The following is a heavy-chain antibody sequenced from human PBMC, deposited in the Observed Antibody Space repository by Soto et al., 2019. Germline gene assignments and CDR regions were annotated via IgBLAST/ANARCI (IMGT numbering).Heavy chain of an antibody. CDR2: MGNDGITT. J-gene: IGHJ3*02. V-gene: IGHV3-30*02. CDR1: GCTFSPYV. CDR3: AKEFQWELHAFES. D-gene: IGHD1-26*01. Sequence: GGCLIRASAASGCTFSPYVMHWVRQAPGKGLEWVAVMGNDGITTFYADSVKGRFTISRDNSKNTLFLQMNSLRADDTAVYYCAKEFQWELHAFESWGQGTMVTVSS.